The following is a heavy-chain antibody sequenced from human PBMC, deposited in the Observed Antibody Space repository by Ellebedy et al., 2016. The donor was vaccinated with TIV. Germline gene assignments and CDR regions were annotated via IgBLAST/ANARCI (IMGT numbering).Heavy chain of an antibody. CDR1: GGSISSSNW. V-gene: IGHV4-4*02. J-gene: IGHJ4*02. CDR2: IYYSGST. CDR3: ARASRTNFDY. D-gene: IGHD1/OR15-1a*01. Sequence: MPSETLSLTCAVSGGSISSSNWWSWVRQPPGKGLECIGYIYYSGSTNYNPSLKSRVTISVDTSKNQFSLKLSSVTAADTAVYYCARASRTNFDYWGQGTLVTVSS.